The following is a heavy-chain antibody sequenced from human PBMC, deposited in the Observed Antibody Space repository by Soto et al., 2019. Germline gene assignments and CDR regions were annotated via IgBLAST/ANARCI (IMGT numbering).Heavy chain of an antibody. CDR1: GGSISSSSYY. CDR3: ARAGDKLLLRYWFDP. V-gene: IGHV4-39*01. D-gene: IGHD2-15*01. Sequence: ETLSLTCTVSGGSISSSSYYWGWIRQPPGKGLEWIGSIYYSGSTYYNPSLKSRVTISVDTSKNQFSLKLSSVTAADTAVYYCARAGDKLLLRYWFDPWGQGTLVTVS. J-gene: IGHJ5*02. CDR2: IYYSGST.